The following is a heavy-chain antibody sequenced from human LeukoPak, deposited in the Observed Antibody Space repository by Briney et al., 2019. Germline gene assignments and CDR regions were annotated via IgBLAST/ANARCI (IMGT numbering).Heavy chain of an antibody. CDR2: TIPLFGTA. V-gene: IGHV1-69*13. D-gene: IGHD4-17*01. CDR1: GGTFSSYA. CDR3: ARGREGKSLRRAFDL. Sequence: SVKVSCKASGGTFSSYAINWVRQAPGQGLEWMGGTIPLFGTANYAQKFQGRVTITADESTSTAYMELSSLRSEDTAVYYCARGREGKSLRRAFDLWGQGTMVTVSS. J-gene: IGHJ3*01.